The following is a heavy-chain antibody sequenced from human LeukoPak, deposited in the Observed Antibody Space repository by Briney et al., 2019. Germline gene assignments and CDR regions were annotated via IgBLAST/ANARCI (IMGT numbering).Heavy chain of an antibody. J-gene: IGHJ5*02. V-gene: IGHV3-23*01. CDR2: ISGSGGST. CDR1: GFTFSSYA. Sequence: PGGSLRLPCAASGFTFSSYAMSRVRQAPGKGLEWVSAISGSGGSTYYADSVKGRFTISRDNSKNTLYLQMNSLRAEDTAVYYCAKVGIVVVVAAPTSNWFDPWGQGTLVTVSS. CDR3: AKVGIVVVVAAPTSNWFDP. D-gene: IGHD2-15*01.